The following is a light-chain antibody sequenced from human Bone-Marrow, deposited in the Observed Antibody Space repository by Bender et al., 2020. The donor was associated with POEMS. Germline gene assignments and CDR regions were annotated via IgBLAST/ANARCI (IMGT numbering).Light chain of an antibody. V-gene: IGLV2-23*01. CDR1: GSDVGRFNF. J-gene: IGLJ1*01. CDR2: EGS. CDR3: CSFAGSSIFYV. Sequence: QSALTQPRSVSGSPGRSVTISCTGTGSDVGRFNFVSWYQHHPGKAPKVMIYEGSKRPSGVSNRFSGSKSGSTASLTISGLQAEDEADYYCCSFAGSSIFYVFGTGTKVTVL.